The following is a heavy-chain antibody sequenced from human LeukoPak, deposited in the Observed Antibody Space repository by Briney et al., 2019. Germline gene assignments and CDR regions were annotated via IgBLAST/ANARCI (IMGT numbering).Heavy chain of an antibody. D-gene: IGHD7-27*01. CDR3: ARDGDTDTHDWYFDL. J-gene: IGHJ2*01. Sequence: GGSLRLSCAASGFTLSNYWMIHWVRQVPGKGLQWVSRINNDGNLKTDGRDTGYADSVKGRFTISTDNAKNTLYLQMNSLRAEDTAVYYCARDGDTDTHDWYFDLWGRGTQVTVSS. CDR2: INNDGNLKTDGRDT. V-gene: IGHV3-74*01. CDR1: GFTLSNYW.